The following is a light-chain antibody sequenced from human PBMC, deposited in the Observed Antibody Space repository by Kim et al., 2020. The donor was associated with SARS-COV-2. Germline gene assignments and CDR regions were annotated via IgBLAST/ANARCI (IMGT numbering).Light chain of an antibody. Sequence: EVVLTQSPGTLSLSPGERATLSCRASQSVTSNYLAWYQQRPGQPPRLLIYGASSRATDIPDKFSGSGSGTDFTLTISRLEPDDFAVYYCQQYGSAPSTFGQGPKVDIK. CDR1: QSVTSNY. CDR3: QQYGSAPST. J-gene: IGKJ1*01. CDR2: GAS. V-gene: IGKV3-20*01.